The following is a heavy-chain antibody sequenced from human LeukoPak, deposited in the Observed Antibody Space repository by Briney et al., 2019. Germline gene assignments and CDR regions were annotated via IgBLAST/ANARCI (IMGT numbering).Heavy chain of an antibody. V-gene: IGHV3-30-3*01. CDR3: ARGDVYYYDSSGYNWFDP. D-gene: IGHD3-22*01. CDR2: ISYDGSNK. CDR1: GFTFDDYA. J-gene: IGHJ5*02. Sequence: GGSLRLSCAASGFTFDDYAMHWVRQAPGKGLEWVAVISYDGSNKYYADSVKGRFTISRDNSKNTLYLQMNSLRAEDTAVYYCARGDVYYYDSSGYNWFDPWGQGTLVTVSS.